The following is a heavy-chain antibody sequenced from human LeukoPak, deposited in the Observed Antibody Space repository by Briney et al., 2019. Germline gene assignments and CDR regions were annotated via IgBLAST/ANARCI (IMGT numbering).Heavy chain of an antibody. D-gene: IGHD3-9*01. CDR1: GDSISIYY. J-gene: IGHJ5*02. Sequence: SETLSLTCSVSGDSISIYYWSWIRQPPGKGLEWIGYIYNSGSTNYNPSLKSRVTISVDTSKNQFSLKLTSVTAADTAVYYCTRDPSVDYDLLSHWFDPWGQGTLVTVSS. V-gene: IGHV4-59*01. CDR3: TRDPSVDYDLLSHWFDP. CDR2: IYNSGST.